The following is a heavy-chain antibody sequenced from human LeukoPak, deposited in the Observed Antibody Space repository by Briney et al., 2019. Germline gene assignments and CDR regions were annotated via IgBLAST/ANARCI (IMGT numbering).Heavy chain of an antibody. V-gene: IGHV1-69*04. D-gene: IGHD3-10*01. J-gene: IGHJ4*02. CDR1: GGTFSNTA. CDR3: ATDRENGAGSFYSDN. Sequence: SVKVSCKASGGTFSNTAISWARQAPGQGLEWMGRIIPILNIPIYAQRLQGRVRVTADKSTTTAYMELSSLRSEDTAVYYCATDRENGAGSFYSDNWGQGTLVTVSS. CDR2: IIPILNIP.